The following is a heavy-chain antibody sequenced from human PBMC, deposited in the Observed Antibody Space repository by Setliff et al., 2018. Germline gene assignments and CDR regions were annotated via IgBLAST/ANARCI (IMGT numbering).Heavy chain of an antibody. CDR2: ISVYNGNT. V-gene: IGHV1-18*01. D-gene: IGHD1-26*01. Sequence: ASVKVSCKASGYTFTSYGFSWVRQAPGQGLEWMGKISVYNGNTNYGQKYQGRVAMTTDTSTNTVYMELRSLRSDDTAVYFCVREYSGGGLTWGQGTMVTVSS. J-gene: IGHJ3*01. CDR1: GYTFTSYG. CDR3: VREYSGGGLT.